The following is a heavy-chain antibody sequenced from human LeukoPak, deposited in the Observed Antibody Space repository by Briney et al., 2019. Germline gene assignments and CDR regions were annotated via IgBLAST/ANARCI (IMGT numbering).Heavy chain of an antibody. CDR1: GYTFTTYD. J-gene: IGHJ4*02. V-gene: IGHV1-8*01. D-gene: IGHD3-22*01. CDR3: ARGLGDYYDTSGYYYAVPAH. Sequence: ASVKVSCKASGYTFTTYDITWVRQATGQGLEWMGWMNPNSGDTAYAQKFQGRVAMTRDTSISTAYMELSSLRSEGTAVYYCARGLGDYYDTSGYYYAVPAHWGQGTLVTVSS. CDR2: MNPNSGDT.